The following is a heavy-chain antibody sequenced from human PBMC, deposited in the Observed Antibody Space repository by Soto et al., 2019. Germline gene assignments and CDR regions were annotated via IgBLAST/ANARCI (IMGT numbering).Heavy chain of an antibody. V-gene: IGHV1-24*01. CDR2: FDPEDGET. Sequence: ASVKVSCKVSGYTLTELSMHWVRQAPGKGLEWMGGFDPEDGETIYAQKFQGRVTMTEDTSTDTAYMELSSLRSEDTAVYYCASVVGSGYWGGFDYWGQGTLVTVSS. D-gene: IGHD3-22*01. CDR3: ASVVGSGYWGGFDY. CDR1: GYTLTELS. J-gene: IGHJ4*02.